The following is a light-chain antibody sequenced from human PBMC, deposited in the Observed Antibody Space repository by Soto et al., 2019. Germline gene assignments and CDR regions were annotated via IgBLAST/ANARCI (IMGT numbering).Light chain of an antibody. J-gene: IGKJ4*01. Sequence: AIQLTQSPSSLSASVGDRVTITCRASQGISSALAWYQQKPGKAPKPLIYDASSLESGVPSRFSGSGFGTDFTLTTPSLYLEVFASYSCQHFNISPRTLGGGTKV. CDR2: DAS. CDR3: QHFNISPRT. V-gene: IGKV1-13*02. CDR1: QGISSA.